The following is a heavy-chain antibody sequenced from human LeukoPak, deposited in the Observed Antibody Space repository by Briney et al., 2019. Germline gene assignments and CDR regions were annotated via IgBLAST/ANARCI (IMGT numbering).Heavy chain of an antibody. J-gene: IGHJ4*02. Sequence: GGSLRLSCAASGFTFSSYAMHWVRQAPGKGLEWVAVISYDGSNKYYADSVKGRFTISRDNSKNTLYLQMNSLRAEDTAVYYCAREGYGSGSYYLFSSASRYFDYWGQGTLVTVSS. CDR3: AREGYGSGSYYLFSSASRYFDY. V-gene: IGHV3-30-3*01. D-gene: IGHD3-10*01. CDR1: GFTFSSYA. CDR2: ISYDGSNK.